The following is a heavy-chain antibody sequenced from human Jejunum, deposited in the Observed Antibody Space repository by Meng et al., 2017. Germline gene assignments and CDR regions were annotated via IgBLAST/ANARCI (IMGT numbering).Heavy chain of an antibody. D-gene: IGHD3-10*02. CDR3: ARADYVRYFDL. CDR2: VYHSGST. V-gene: IGHV4-4*02. J-gene: IGHJ2*01. Sequence: QVQLQESGPGLVKPSETLSLTCAVSGGSIESNNWWTWIRQPPGQGLEWIGEVYHSGSTHYNPSLQSRVTISIDNSKNQFSLSLNSVTAADTAIYYCARADYVRYFDLWGRGTLVTVSS. CDR1: GGSIESNNW.